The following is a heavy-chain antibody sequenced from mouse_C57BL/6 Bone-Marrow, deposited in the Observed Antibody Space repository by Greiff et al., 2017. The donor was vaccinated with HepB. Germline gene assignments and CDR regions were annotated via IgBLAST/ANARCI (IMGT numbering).Heavy chain of an antibody. CDR2: IDPENGDT. J-gene: IGHJ1*03. CDR1: GFNIKDDY. CDR3: TTYGWDWYFDV. Sequence: EVQLQQSGAELVRPGASVKLSCTASGFNIKDDYMHWVKQRPEQGLEWTGWIDPENGDTEYDSKFQGKATITADTSSNTAYMQLSSLTSEDTAVYYCTTYGWDWYFDVWGTGTTVTVSS. D-gene: IGHD1-1*02. V-gene: IGHV14-4*01.